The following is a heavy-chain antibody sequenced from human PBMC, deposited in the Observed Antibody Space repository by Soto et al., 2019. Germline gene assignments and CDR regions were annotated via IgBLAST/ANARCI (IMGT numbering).Heavy chain of an antibody. CDR1: GFTFSIYW. CDR2: INSDGSST. D-gene: IGHD2-15*01. Sequence: GGSLRPSCAASGFTFSIYWMHWVRQAPGKGLVWVSRINSDGSSTNYADSVKGRFTISRDNAKNTLYLQMNSLRAEDTAVYYCARLRCSGGTCYSEIDYWGQGTLVTVSS. CDR3: ARLRCSGGTCYSEIDY. V-gene: IGHV3-74*01. J-gene: IGHJ4*02.